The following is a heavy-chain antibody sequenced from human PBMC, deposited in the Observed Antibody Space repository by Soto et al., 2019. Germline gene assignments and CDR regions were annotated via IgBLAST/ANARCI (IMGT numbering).Heavy chain of an antibody. D-gene: IGHD3-3*01. CDR1: GGTFSSYA. CDR2: IIPIFGTA. CDR3: ARNTIFGVDTSPYYYGMDV. Sequence: QVQLVQSGAEVKEPGSSVKVSCKASGGTFSSYAISWVRQAPGQGLEWMGGIIPIFGTANYAQKFQGRVTITADESTSTAYMELSSLRSEDTAVYYCARNTIFGVDTSPYYYGMDVWGQGTTVTVSS. V-gene: IGHV1-69*01. J-gene: IGHJ6*02.